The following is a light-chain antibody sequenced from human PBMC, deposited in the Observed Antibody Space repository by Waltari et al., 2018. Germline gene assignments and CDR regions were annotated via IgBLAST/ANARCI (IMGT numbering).Light chain of an antibody. CDR3: QQYDGSILT. CDR1: QTINNNF. Sequence: CRASQTINNNFLVWYQQKPGQAPRLLIHGASRRATDFPDRFSGSGSGTDFTLTISRLEPEGVAVYYCQQYDGSILTFGGGTKVEV. CDR2: GAS. V-gene: IGKV3-20*01. J-gene: IGKJ4*01.